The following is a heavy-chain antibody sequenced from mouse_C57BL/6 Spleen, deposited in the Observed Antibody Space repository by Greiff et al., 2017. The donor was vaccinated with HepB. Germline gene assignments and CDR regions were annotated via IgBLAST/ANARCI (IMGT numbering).Heavy chain of an antibody. D-gene: IGHD1-1*01. CDR3: ARDGTITTVVATRWYLDV. J-gene: IGHJ1*03. Sequence: EVKLVESGGGLVKPGGSLKLSCAASGFTFSSYAMSWVRQTPEKRLEWVATISDGGSYTYYPDNVKGRFTISRDNAKSNLYLQMSHLKSEDTAMYYCARDGTITTVVATRWYLDVWGTGTTVTVSS. V-gene: IGHV5-4*01. CDR1: GFTFSSYA. CDR2: ISDGGSYT.